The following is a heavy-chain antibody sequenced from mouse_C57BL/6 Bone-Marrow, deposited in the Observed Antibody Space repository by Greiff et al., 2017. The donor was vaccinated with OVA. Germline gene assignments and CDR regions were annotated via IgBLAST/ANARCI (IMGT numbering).Heavy chain of an antibody. Sequence: QVHVKQSGPGLVQPSQSLSITCTVSGFSLTSYGVHWVRQPPGKGLEWLGVIWSGGSTDYNAAFISRLSISKDNSKSKVFFKMNSMQADDTAIYYCSKEGGGNYWYFDVWGTGTTVTVSS. CDR1: GFSLTSYG. D-gene: IGHD2-1*01. V-gene: IGHV2-4*01. CDR3: SKEGGGNYWYFDV. J-gene: IGHJ1*03. CDR2: IWSGGST.